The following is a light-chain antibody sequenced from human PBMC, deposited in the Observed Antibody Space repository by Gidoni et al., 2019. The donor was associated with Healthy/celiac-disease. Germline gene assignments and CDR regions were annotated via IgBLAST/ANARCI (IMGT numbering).Light chain of an antibody. CDR3: QSYDSSNHGV. CDR1: SGSIAINY. Sequence: NFILTQPHSVSESPGKTVTISCTRSSGSIAINYVQWYQQRPGSSPTPVIYEDNQRPSGVPDRFSGSIDSTSNSASLTISGLKTEDEADYYCQSYDSSNHGVFGGGTKLTVL. J-gene: IGLJ2*01. V-gene: IGLV6-57*01. CDR2: EDN.